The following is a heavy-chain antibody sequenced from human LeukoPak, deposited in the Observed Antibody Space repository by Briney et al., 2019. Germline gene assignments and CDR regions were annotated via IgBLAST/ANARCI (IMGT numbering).Heavy chain of an antibody. CDR1: GGSFSGYY. D-gene: IGHD3-22*01. CDR3: ARGLVHDTSGYYSDY. CDR2: INHSGST. J-gene: IGHJ4*02. Sequence: PSETLSLTCAVYGGSFSGYYWSWIRQPPGKGLEWIGEINHSGSTNYNPSLKSRVTISVDTSKNQFSLKLSSVTAADTAVYYCARGLVHDTSGYYSDYWGQGILVTVSS. V-gene: IGHV4-34*01.